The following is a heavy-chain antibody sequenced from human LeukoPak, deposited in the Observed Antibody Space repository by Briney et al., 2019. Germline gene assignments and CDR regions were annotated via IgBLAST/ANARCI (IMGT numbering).Heavy chain of an antibody. CDR1: GGSFSGYY. J-gene: IGHJ4*02. V-gene: IGHV4-34*01. D-gene: IGHD3-22*01. CDR3: ARGVVGGDSSGYYYIRYRPTYFDY. Sequence: SETLSLTCAVYGGSFSGYYWSWIRQPPGKGLEWIGEINHSGSTNYNPSLKSRVTISVDTSKNQFSLKLSSVTAADTAVYYCARGVVGGDSSGYYYIRYRPTYFDYWGQGTLVTVSS. CDR2: INHSGST.